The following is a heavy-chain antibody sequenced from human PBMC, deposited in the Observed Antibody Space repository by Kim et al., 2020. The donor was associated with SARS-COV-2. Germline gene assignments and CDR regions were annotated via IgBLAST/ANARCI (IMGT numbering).Heavy chain of an antibody. CDR2: IYYSGST. Sequence: SETLSLTCTVSGGSISSSSYYWGWIRQPPGKGLERIGSIYYSGSTYYNPSLKSRVTISVDTSKNQFSLKLSSVTAADTAVYYCARDLVGSSWYNYYYYGMDVWGQGTTVTVS. J-gene: IGHJ6*02. CDR3: ARDLVGSSWYNYYYYGMDV. V-gene: IGHV4-39*07. D-gene: IGHD6-13*01. CDR1: GGSISSSSYY.